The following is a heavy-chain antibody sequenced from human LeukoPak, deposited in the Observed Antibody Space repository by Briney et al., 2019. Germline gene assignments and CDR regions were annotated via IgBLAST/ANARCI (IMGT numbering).Heavy chain of an antibody. CDR1: GFPVNSNY. CDR3: GAMIVVVPLAFDI. CDR2: IYSGGST. D-gene: IGHD3-22*01. J-gene: IGHJ3*02. Sequence: PGGSLSLSCAASGFPVNSNYMRWVRQAPGKGLEWVSVIYSGGSTYYADSVKGRFTISRDNSKNTLCLQMNSLRAEDSAVYYCGAMIVVVPLAFDIWGQGTMVTVSS. V-gene: IGHV3-53*01.